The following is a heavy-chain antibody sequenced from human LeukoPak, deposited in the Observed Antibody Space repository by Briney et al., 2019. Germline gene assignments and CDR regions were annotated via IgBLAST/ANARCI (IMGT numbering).Heavy chain of an antibody. V-gene: IGHV3-21*01. CDR2: MSDSGTYI. CDR1: VFAFSTYS. D-gene: IGHD6-13*01. J-gene: IGHJ4*02. Sequence: GGCLRLSCAASVFAFSTYSIDWVRHAPWKGLEWVLCMSDSGTYIYYADSLKGRFTISRDNAKNSLYLQMNSLRAEDTAVYYCARGLWVGLPYPSSWYHFDYWGQGALVTVSS. CDR3: ARGLWVGLPYPSSWYHFDY.